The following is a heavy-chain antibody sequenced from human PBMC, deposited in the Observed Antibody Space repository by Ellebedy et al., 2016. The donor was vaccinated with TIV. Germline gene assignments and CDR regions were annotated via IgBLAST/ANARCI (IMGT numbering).Heavy chain of an antibody. V-gene: IGHV3-30*09. J-gene: IGHJ4*02. D-gene: IGHD2/OR15-2a*01. CDR3: VRDPAPHGFIYGLFNF. Sequence: GESLKISXAASGFTFNHYAMHWVRQPPGKGLEWVAVISFDGSEKFYADSVRGRFDISRDTSKNSLFLQANSLRPEDTAVYYCVRDPAPHGFIYGLFNFWGQGALVTVSS. CDR2: ISFDGSEK. CDR1: GFTFNHYA.